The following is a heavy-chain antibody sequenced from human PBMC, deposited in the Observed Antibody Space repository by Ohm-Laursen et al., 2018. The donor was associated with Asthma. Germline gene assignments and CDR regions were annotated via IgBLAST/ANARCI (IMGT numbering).Heavy chain of an antibody. CDR3: VASRQSAWGWDL. CDR2: ITHAGYA. D-gene: IGHD1-26*01. J-gene: IGHJ4*02. V-gene: IGHV4-34*08. CDR1: GDSFGAYY. Sequence: ETLSLTCAASGDSFGAYYFSWIRQLPGQGLEWIGEITHAGYANYNASLESRVTISVDTSKEQFSLIVNSVTHADTAVYFCVASRQSAWGWDLWGQGTLVTVSS.